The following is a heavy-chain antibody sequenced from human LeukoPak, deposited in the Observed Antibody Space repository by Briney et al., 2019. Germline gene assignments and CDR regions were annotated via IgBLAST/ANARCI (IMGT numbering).Heavy chain of an antibody. Sequence: GGSLRLSCVASGLTFSSYAMSWVRQPPGKGLELVSAVSVSGGSTYYADSVQGRFTISRDNSKNTLYLQMNSLRAEDTAVFYCAKGLVRSGPYGMDVWRQGTTVTVSS. CDR3: AKGLVRSGPYGMDV. J-gene: IGHJ6*02. D-gene: IGHD2-2*01. CDR1: GLTFSSYA. V-gene: IGHV3-23*01. CDR2: VSVSGGST.